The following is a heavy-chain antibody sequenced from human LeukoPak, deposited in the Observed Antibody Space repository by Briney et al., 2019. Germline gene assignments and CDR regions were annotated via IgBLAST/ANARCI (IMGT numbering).Heavy chain of an antibody. CDR2: ISCSGHTI. D-gene: IGHD1-26*01. CDR3: AREAKELGATAFHM. J-gene: IGHJ3*02. V-gene: IGHV3-11*01. Sequence: GGSLRLSCAASGFTFSDHYMSWIRQAPGKGLEWVSYISCSGHTIYYADSVKGRFTISRDNAKNSLYLQMNSLRAEDTAVYYCAREAKELGATAFHMWGQGTMVSVSS. CDR1: GFTFSDHY.